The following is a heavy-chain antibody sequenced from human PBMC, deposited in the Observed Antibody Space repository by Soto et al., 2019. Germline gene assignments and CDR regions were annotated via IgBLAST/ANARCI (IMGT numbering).Heavy chain of an antibody. CDR2: IIPIFGTA. V-gene: IGHV1-69*01. D-gene: IGHD3-22*01. CDR3: ARDELGYYYDSSGLYGMDV. Sequence: QVQLVQSGAAVKKPGSSVKVSCKASGGTFSSYAISWVRQAPGQGLEWMGGIIPIFGTANYAQKFQGRVTITADESTSTAYMELSSLRPEDTAVYYCARDELGYYYDSSGLYGMDVWGQGTTVTVSS. CDR1: GGTFSSYA. J-gene: IGHJ6*02.